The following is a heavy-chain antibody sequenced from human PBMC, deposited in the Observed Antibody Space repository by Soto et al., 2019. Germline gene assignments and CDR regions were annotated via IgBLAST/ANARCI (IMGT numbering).Heavy chain of an antibody. D-gene: IGHD6-19*01. CDR3: ARIRRVASTLGNYFYGMDV. CDR2: IDWDDDK. CDR1: GFSLTTSGMC. V-gene: IGHV2-70*01. J-gene: IGHJ6*02. Sequence: GSGPTLVNPTQTLTLTCTFSGFSLTTSGMCVSWIRQTPGKALEWLALIDWDDDKYYSTSLQTRLTISKDTSKNQVVLTMTNMDPVDTATYYCARIRRVASTLGNYFYGMDVWGQGTTVTVS.